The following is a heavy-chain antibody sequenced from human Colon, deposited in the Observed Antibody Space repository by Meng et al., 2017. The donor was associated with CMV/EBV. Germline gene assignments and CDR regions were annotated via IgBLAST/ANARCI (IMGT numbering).Heavy chain of an antibody. V-gene: IGHV3-30-3*01. D-gene: IGHD6-25*01. CDR2: ISFDGSQR. J-gene: IGHJ6*02. Sequence: GESLKISCVASGFTFRSHAMHWVRQAPGKGLEWVAVISFDGSQRHYADFVKGRLTISRDNSKNMLYLQMDSLRPEDTGVFYCARKIAATPGYFHMDVWGQGTTVTVSS. CDR1: GFTFRSHA. CDR3: ARKIAATPGYFHMDV.